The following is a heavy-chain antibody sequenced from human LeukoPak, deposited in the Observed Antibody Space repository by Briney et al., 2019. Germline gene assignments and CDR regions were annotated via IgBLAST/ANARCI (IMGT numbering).Heavy chain of an antibody. Sequence: SVKVSCKASGGTFSSYAISWVRQAPRQGLEWMGRIIPIFGIANYAQKFQGRVTITADKSTSTAYMELSSLRSEDTAVYYCAGDQSVVVPAAYNWFDPWGQGTLVTVSS. CDR1: GGTFSSYA. D-gene: IGHD2-2*01. J-gene: IGHJ5*02. V-gene: IGHV1-69*04. CDR2: IIPIFGIA. CDR3: AGDQSVVVPAAYNWFDP.